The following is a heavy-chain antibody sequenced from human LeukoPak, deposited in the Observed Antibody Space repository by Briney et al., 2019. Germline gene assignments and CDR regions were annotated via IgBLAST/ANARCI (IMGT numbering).Heavy chain of an antibody. CDR3: TTDRSSGTYYEDY. J-gene: IGHJ4*02. CDR1: GFTFVNAW. Sequence: GGSLRLSCAAPGFTFVNAWMTWVRQAPGKGLEWVGRIKSKTDGGTTDYAAPVKGRFTISRDDSKNTLYLQMNSLKTEDTAIYYCTTDRSSGTYYEDYWGQGTLVTVSS. V-gene: IGHV3-15*01. D-gene: IGHD3-10*01. CDR2: IKSKTDGGTT.